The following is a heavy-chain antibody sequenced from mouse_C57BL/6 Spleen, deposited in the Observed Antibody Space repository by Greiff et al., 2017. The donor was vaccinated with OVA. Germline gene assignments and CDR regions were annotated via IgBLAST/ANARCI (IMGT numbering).Heavy chain of an antibody. D-gene: IGHD2-3*01. J-gene: IGHJ1*03. Sequence: EVQVVESGGGLVQPGGSLKLSCAASGFTFSDYYMYWVRQTPEKRLEWVAYISNGGGSTYYPDTVKGRFTISRDNAKNTLYLQMSRLKSEDTAMYYCARQVDGYWYFDVWGTGTTVTVSS. CDR1: GFTFSDYY. CDR3: ARQVDGYWYFDV. CDR2: ISNGGGST. V-gene: IGHV5-12*01.